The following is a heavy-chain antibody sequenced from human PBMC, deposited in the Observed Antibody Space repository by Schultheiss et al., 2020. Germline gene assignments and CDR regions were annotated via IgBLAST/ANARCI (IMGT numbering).Heavy chain of an antibody. V-gene: IGHV4-31*11. CDR1: GGSISSGAIY. CDR3: AREIEMATITGWFDP. D-gene: IGHD5-24*01. Sequence: SETLSLTCAVSGGSISSGAIYWSWIRQHPGKGLEWIGYIYYSGSTYYNPSLKSRVTISVDTSKNQFSLKLSSVTAADTAVYYCAREIEMATITGWFDPWGQGTLVTVSS. CDR2: IYYSGST. J-gene: IGHJ5*02.